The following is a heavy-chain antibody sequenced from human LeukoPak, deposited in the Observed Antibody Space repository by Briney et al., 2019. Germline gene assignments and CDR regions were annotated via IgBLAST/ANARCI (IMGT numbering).Heavy chain of an antibody. J-gene: IGHJ5*02. V-gene: IGHV3-53*01. CDR3: ASGLMARGVPTGFDP. Sequence: GGSLRLSCAASGFTVSSNYMSWVRQAPGKGLEWVSVIYSGGSTYYADSVKGRLTISRDNSKNTLYLQMNSLRAEDTAVYHCASGLMARGVPTGFDPWGQGTLVTVSS. CDR1: GFTVSSNY. CDR2: IYSGGST. D-gene: IGHD3-10*01.